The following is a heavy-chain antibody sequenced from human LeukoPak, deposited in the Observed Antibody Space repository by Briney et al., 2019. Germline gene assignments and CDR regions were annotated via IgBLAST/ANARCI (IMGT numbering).Heavy chain of an antibody. D-gene: IGHD5-18*01. V-gene: IGHV4-39*01. CDR3: AGQVVDTAMVDDAFDV. CDR2: IYYSGSA. J-gene: IGHJ3*01. CDR1: GGSISSSSFY. Sequence: PSETLSLTCSVSGGSISSSSFYWGWIRQPPGKGLEWIGSIYYSGSAYYNPSLKSRVTVSVDTSKNQFSLKVSSVTAADTAVYYCAGQVVDTAMVDDAFDVWGQGTMVTVSS.